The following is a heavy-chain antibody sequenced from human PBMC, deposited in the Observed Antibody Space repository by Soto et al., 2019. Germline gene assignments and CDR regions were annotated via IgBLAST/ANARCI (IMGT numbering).Heavy chain of an antibody. CDR1: GYSFTNYW. Sequence: PGESLKLSCKGSGYSFTNYWIAWVRQMPGKGLEWMGIIYPGDSDTRYSPSFQGQVTISADKSISTANLQWSSLKASDTAMYYCARPRIAAAGYYFDYWGQGTLVTVSS. CDR2: IYPGDSDT. CDR3: ARPRIAAAGYYFDY. J-gene: IGHJ4*02. D-gene: IGHD6-13*01. V-gene: IGHV5-51*01.